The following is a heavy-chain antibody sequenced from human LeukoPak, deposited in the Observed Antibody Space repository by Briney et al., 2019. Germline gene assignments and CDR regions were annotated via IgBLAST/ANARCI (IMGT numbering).Heavy chain of an antibody. D-gene: IGHD5-18*01. CDR2: VRYDGKDK. CDR3: ARESTAMVL. J-gene: IGHJ4*02. V-gene: IGHV3-30*02. Sequence: GGSLRLSCAASGFPFSYYGMHWVRQAPGKGLEWVAFVRYDGKDKYYADSVEGRFTISRDSSKNTLYLQMSSLRAEDTAVYYCARESTAMVLWGQGTLVTVSS. CDR1: GFPFSYYG.